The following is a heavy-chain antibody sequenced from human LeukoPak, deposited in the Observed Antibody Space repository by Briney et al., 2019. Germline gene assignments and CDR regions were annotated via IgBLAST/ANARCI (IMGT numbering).Heavy chain of an antibody. CDR2: TYYRSKWYN. CDR1: GDSVSSNSAA. J-gene: IGHJ6*03. V-gene: IGHV6-1*01. D-gene: IGHD2-2*01. CDR3: ARVPYCNSTSCWDYYMDV. Sequence: SQTLSLTCAISGDSVSSNSAAWNCIRQSPSRGLECLGRTYYRSKWYNDYAVSVKSRITINPDTSKNQFSLQLNSVTPEDTAVYYCARVPYCNSTSCWDYYMDVWGKGTTVTVSS.